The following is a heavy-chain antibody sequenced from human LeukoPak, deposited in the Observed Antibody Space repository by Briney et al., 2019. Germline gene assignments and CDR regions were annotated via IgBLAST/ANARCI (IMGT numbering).Heavy chain of an antibody. D-gene: IGHD5-18*01. Sequence: ASVKVSCKASGYTFPSYFMHWVRQAPGQGLEWMGIINPTGGSTTYAQKFQGRVTMTRDTSTSTVYMELSSLRSEDTAVYYCARGDGYYPIDYWGQGTLVTVSS. J-gene: IGHJ4*02. CDR3: ARGDGYYPIDY. V-gene: IGHV1-46*01. CDR2: INPTGGST. CDR1: GYTFPSYF.